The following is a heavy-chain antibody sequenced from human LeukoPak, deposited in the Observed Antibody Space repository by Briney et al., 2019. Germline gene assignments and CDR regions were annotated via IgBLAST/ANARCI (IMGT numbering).Heavy chain of an antibody. Sequence: SETLSLTCAVYGGSFSGYYWSWIRQPPGKGLEWIGEINHSGSTNYNPPLKSRVTISVDTSNNQFSLKLSSVTAADTAVYYCARGITVFGVVATTYFDYWGQGTLVTVSS. CDR1: GGSFSGYY. CDR2: INHSGST. CDR3: ARGITVFGVVATTYFDY. V-gene: IGHV4-34*01. J-gene: IGHJ4*02. D-gene: IGHD3-3*01.